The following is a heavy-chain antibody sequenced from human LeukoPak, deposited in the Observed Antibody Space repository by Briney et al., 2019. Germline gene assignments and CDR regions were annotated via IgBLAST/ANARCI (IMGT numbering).Heavy chain of an antibody. CDR3: ARDRGGYCSSTNCYSWFDP. J-gene: IGHJ5*02. Sequence: AGGSLRLSCAASGFTFSSYNMNWVRQAPGKGLEWVSYISGSGSPVYYADSARGRFTISRDNAKNSLYLQMNSLRAEDTAVYYCARDRGGYCSSTNCYSWFDPWGQGTLVTVSS. CDR2: ISGSGSPV. V-gene: IGHV3-48*04. D-gene: IGHD2-2*01. CDR1: GFTFSSYN.